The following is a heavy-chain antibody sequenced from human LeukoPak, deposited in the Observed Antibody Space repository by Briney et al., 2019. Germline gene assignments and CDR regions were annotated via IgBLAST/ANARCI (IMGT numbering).Heavy chain of an antibody. J-gene: IGHJ4*02. CDR2: INPNSGGT. D-gene: IGHD5-12*01. Sequence: ASVKVSCKASGYTFTGYYMHWVRQAPGQGLEWMGWINPNSGGTNYAQKFQGRVTMTRDTSISTAYMELSRLRSDDTAVYYCARDTPPLDVDNMGYWGQGTLVTVSS. CDR1: GYTFTGYY. CDR3: ARDTPPLDVDNMGY. V-gene: IGHV1-2*02.